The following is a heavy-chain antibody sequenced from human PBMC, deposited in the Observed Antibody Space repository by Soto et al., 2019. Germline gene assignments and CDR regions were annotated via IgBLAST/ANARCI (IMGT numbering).Heavy chain of an antibody. CDR1: GFTFSSYA. V-gene: IGHV3-30-3*01. CDR2: ISYDGSNK. Sequence: GGSLRLSCAASGFTFSSYAMHWVRQAPGKGLEWVAVISYDGSNKYYADSVKGRFTISRDNSKNTLYLQMNSLRAEDTAVYYCAGGVRDGSWLLYYYYGMDVWGQGTTVTV. CDR3: AGGVRDGSWLLYYYYGMDV. D-gene: IGHD6-13*01. J-gene: IGHJ6*02.